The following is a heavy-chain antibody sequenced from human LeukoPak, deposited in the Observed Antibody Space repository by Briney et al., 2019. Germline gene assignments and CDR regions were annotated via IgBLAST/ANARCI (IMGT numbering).Heavy chain of an antibody. V-gene: IGHV4-39*01. Sequence: AATLSLTCTVSGGSISRSSYDCGWIRQPPGKGLEWVGSLYHIGTPSSNTSLKRRVTLSVETSKNQFSLTLSSVTAADTAVYYCAGSTYDNWFDPWGQGTLVTVSS. D-gene: IGHD2-8*01. J-gene: IGHJ5*02. CDR2: LYHIGTP. CDR3: AGSTYDNWFDP. CDR1: GGSISRSSYD.